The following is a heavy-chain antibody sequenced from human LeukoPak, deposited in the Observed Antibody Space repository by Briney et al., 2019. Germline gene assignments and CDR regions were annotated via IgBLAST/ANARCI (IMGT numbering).Heavy chain of an antibody. J-gene: IGHJ4*02. Sequence: GGSLRLSCAATGFTVSSNYMSWVRQAPGKGLEWVSVIYSGGSTYYADSVKGRFTISRDNSKNTLYLQMNSLRAEDTAVYYCASGVGSGSRLRAGDYWGQGTLVTVSS. CDR1: GFTVSSNY. V-gene: IGHV3-53*01. D-gene: IGHD1-26*01. CDR2: IYSGGST. CDR3: ASGVGSGSRLRAGDY.